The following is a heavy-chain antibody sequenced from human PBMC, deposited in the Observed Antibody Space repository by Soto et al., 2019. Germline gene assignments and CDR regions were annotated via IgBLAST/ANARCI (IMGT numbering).Heavy chain of an antibody. D-gene: IGHD6-19*01. CDR1: GDSVSSNSAA. V-gene: IGHV6-1*01. CDR3: AGEGGYSSGWYSGDAFDI. Sequence: SQTLSVTCAISGDSVSSNSAACNWIRQSPSRGLEWLGRTYYRSKWYNDYAVSVKSRITINPDTSKNQFSLQLNSVTPEDTAVYYCAGEGGYSSGWYSGDAFDIWGQGTMVTVSS. J-gene: IGHJ3*02. CDR2: TYYRSKWYN.